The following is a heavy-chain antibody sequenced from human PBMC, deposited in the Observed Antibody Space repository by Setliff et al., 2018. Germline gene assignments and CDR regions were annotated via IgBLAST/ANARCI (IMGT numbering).Heavy chain of an antibody. CDR1: GYTFAAYG. CDR3: ARGVAGASPNYYYMDA. CDR2: ISGHNNKT. Sequence: GASVKVSCKTSGYTFAAYGITWVRQAPGQGLERMGWISGHNNKTKYAQKVQGRVTMTTDKSTSTAYMELKSLKSDDTAMYFCARGVAGASPNYYYMDAWGRGTTVTVSS. J-gene: IGHJ6*03. V-gene: IGHV1-18*01. D-gene: IGHD6-19*01.